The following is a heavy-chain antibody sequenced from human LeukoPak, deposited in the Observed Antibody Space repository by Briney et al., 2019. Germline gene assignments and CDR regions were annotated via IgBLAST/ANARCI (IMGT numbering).Heavy chain of an antibody. Sequence: PGGSLRLSCAASGFPFSSYWMNWVRQAPGKGLEWVANIKENGGERYYVDSAKGRFTISRDNANNSLYLKMNSLRAEDTAVYYCARGYYYGSGSNWFDPWGQGTLVTVSS. D-gene: IGHD3-10*01. V-gene: IGHV3-7*01. CDR2: IKENGGER. J-gene: IGHJ5*02. CDR1: GFPFSSYW. CDR3: ARGYYYGSGSNWFDP.